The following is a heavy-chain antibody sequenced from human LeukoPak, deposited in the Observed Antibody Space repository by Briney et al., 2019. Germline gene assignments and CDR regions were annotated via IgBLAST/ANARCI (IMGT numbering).Heavy chain of an antibody. J-gene: IGHJ4*02. CDR3: ARGGSGSYTWSESYDY. D-gene: IGHD1-26*01. V-gene: IGHV7-4-1*02. CDR1: GYTFTSYP. CDR2: ININTGNP. Sequence: ASVKVSCKASGYTFTSYPMNWVRQAPGQGLEWMGRININTGNPTYAQGFTGRFVFSLDTSVSTAYLQISSLKAEDTAVYYCARGGSGSYTWSESYDYWGQGTLVTVSS.